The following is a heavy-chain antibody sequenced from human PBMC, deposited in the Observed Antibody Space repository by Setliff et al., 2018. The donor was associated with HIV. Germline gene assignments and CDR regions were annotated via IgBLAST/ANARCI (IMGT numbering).Heavy chain of an antibody. V-gene: IGHV3-23*01. CDR2: ISDSGGST. CDR3: ARSELLGQRYYFDF. J-gene: IGHJ4*01. D-gene: IGHD1-7*01. CDR1: GFTFSKYA. Sequence: GGSLRLSCAASGFTFSKYAMSWVRQAPGKGLEWVSAISDSGGSTYYADSVKGRFTISRDNSKNTLYLQMNSLRAEDTAEYYCARSELLGQRYYFDFWGRGTLVTVSS.